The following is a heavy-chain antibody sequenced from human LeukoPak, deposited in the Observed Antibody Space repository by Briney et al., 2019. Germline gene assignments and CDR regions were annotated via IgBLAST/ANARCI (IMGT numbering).Heavy chain of an antibody. CDR3: ARGPYIAAAGAPTDEIDAFDI. CDR1: GGSISSSSYY. CDR2: IYYSRST. J-gene: IGHJ3*02. Sequence: SETLSLTCTVSGGSISSSSYYWGWIRQPPGKGLEWIGSIYYSRSTYYNPSLKSRVTISVDTSKNQFSLKLSSVTAADTAVYYCARGPYIAAAGAPTDEIDAFDIWGQGTMVTVSS. V-gene: IGHV4-39*01. D-gene: IGHD6-13*01.